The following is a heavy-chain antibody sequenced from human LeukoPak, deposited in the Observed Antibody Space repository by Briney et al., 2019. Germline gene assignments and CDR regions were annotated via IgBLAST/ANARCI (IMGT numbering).Heavy chain of an antibody. CDR2: ISGSGSST. CDR3: AKDRGSSGWSLDY. CDR1: GGSFSGYY. Sequence: ETLSLTCAVYGGSFSGYYWSWVRQAPGKGLEWVSSISGSGSSTYYADSVKGRFTISRDNSKNTLYLQMNSLRAEDTAVYYCAKDRGSSGWSLDYWGQGTLVTVSS. J-gene: IGHJ4*02. D-gene: IGHD6-19*01. V-gene: IGHV3-23*01.